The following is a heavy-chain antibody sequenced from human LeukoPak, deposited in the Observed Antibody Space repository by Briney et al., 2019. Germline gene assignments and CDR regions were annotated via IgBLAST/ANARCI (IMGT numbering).Heavy chain of an antibody. V-gene: IGHV3-48*04. D-gene: IGHD3-10*02. CDR3: AELGITMIGGV. J-gene: IGHJ6*04. Sequence: GGSLRLSCAASGFTFSSYWMSWVRQAPGKGLEWVSYISSSGSTIYYADSVKGRFTISRDNAKNSLYLQMNSLGAEDTAVYYCAELGITMIGGVWGKGTTVTISS. CDR2: ISSSGSTI. CDR1: GFTFSSYW.